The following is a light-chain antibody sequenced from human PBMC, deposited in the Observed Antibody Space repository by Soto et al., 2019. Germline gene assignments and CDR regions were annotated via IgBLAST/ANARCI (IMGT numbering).Light chain of an antibody. J-gene: IGLJ2*01. CDR1: SSDVGGYNY. CDR3: SSYTSSSTLVV. Sequence: QSALTQPASVSGSPGQSITMSGTGTSSDVGGYNYVSWYQQQPGKAPKLMIYDVNNRPSGVSNRFSGSKSGNTASLTISGLQAEDEADYYCSSYTSSSTLVVFGGGTKVTVL. CDR2: DVN. V-gene: IGLV2-14*01.